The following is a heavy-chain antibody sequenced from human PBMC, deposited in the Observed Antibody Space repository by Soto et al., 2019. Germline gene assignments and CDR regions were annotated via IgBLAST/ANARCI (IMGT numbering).Heavy chain of an antibody. V-gene: IGHV3-33*06. Sequence: HPGGSLRLSCAASGSIFRGYGMHWVRQAPGKGLEWVAVIRYDGSNINYADSVMGRFTISRDNSKNTLYLQMNSLRAEDTAVYYCAKVRSSGWYYFDYWGQGTLVTAPQ. CDR2: IRYDGSNI. J-gene: IGHJ4*02. CDR3: AKVRSSGWYYFDY. D-gene: IGHD6-19*01. CDR1: GSIFRGYG.